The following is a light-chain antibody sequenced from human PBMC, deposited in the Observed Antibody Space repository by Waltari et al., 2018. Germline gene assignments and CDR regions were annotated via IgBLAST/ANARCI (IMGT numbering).Light chain of an antibody. Sequence: QSALTQPASVSGSPGQSITISCTGTSSDGGGYNYVPWYQQHPGKAPKLMIYEVSNRPSGVSNRFSGSKSGNTASLTISGLQAEDEADYYCSSYTSSSTLHVFGGGTKLTVL. V-gene: IGLV2-14*01. CDR1: SSDGGGYNY. J-gene: IGLJ2*01. CDR3: SSYTSSSTLHV. CDR2: EVS.